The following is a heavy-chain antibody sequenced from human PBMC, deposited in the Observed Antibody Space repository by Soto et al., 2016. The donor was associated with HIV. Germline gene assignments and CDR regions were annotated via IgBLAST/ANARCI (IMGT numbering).Heavy chain of an antibody. J-gene: IGHJ4*02. CDR3: VSPYYYDSGIFY. D-gene: IGHD3-10*01. V-gene: IGHV3-64D*06. CDR1: GFIFTNYA. CDR2: ISSNGGST. Sequence: EVQLVESGGGLVQPGGSLRLSCSASGFIFTNYAMHWVRQAPGKGLEYVSAISSNGGSTYYADSVKDRFSISRDNSKNTLYLQMNSLRDEDTAVYYCVSPYYYDSGIFYWGQG.